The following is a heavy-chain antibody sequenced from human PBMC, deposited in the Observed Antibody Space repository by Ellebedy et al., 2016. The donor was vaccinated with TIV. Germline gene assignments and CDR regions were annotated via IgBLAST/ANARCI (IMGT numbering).Heavy chain of an antibody. D-gene: IGHD6-25*01. V-gene: IGHV3-7*01. CDR2: IQEDGSEK. Sequence: PGGSLRLSCAAPGFTLSSYWMSWVSQAPGKGLEWVANIQEDGSEKYYVDSVKGRFTISRDNAKNSLYLQMNSLIAEDTAVYYCARDRLVGYHAFDIWGQGTMVTVSS. J-gene: IGHJ3*02. CDR1: GFTLSSYW. CDR3: ARDRLVGYHAFDI.